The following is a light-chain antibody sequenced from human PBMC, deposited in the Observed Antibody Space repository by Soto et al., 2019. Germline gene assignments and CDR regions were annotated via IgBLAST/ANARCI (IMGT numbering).Light chain of an antibody. Sequence: DIQMTQSPSTLSASVGARVTITFRASQSISSWLAWYQQKPGKAPKLLIYKASSLESGVPSRFSGSGSGTEFTLTISSLQPDDFATYYCQQYNSYALTFGGGTKVEIK. J-gene: IGKJ4*01. CDR2: KAS. CDR1: QSISSW. V-gene: IGKV1-5*03. CDR3: QQYNSYALT.